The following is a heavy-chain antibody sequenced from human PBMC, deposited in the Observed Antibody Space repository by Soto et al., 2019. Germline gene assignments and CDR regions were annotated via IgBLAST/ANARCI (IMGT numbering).Heavy chain of an antibody. J-gene: IGHJ4*02. Sequence: ASVKVSCKASGYMFPSYGITWVRQAPGQGLEWMGWVNAYNGNTSYAQKFQGRVTMTRNTSISTAYMELSSLRSEDTAVYYCARGRGRSSWYELDYWGQGTLVTVSS. D-gene: IGHD6-13*01. CDR3: ARGRGRSSWYELDY. CDR2: VNAYNGNT. V-gene: IGHV1-8*01. CDR1: GYMFPSYG.